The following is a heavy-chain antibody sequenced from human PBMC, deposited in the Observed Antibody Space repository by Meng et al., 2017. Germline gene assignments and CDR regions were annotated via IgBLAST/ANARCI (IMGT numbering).Heavy chain of an antibody. CDR1: GYTFTSYA. CDR3: ARDYDILTTDAFDI. CDR2: INAGNGNT. V-gene: IGHV1-3*01. Sequence: ASVKVSCKASGYTFTSYAMHWVRQAPGQRLEWMGWINAGNGNTKYSQKFQGRVTITRDTSASTAYMELSSLRSEDTAVYYCARDYDILTTDAFDIWGQGTMVTVSS. D-gene: IGHD3-9*01. J-gene: IGHJ3*02.